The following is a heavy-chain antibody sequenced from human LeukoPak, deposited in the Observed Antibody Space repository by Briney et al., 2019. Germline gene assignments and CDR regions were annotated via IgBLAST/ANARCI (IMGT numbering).Heavy chain of an antibody. Sequence: GGSLRLSCAASRFTFSSYWMHWVRQGPGKGLVWASRINGDGRSTTYADSVKGRFTISRDNAKNTLYLQMNSLGAEDTAVYYCARELPAAGTWGIDYWGQGTLVTVSS. D-gene: IGHD6-13*01. CDR3: ARELPAAGTWGIDY. J-gene: IGHJ4*02. CDR1: RFTFSSYW. CDR2: INGDGRST. V-gene: IGHV3-74*01.